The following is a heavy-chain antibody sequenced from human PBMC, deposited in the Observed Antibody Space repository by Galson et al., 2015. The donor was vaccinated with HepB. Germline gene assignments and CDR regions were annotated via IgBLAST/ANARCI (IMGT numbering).Heavy chain of an antibody. D-gene: IGHD5-18*01. V-gene: IGHV3-23*01. Sequence: SLRLSCAASGFTFSSYAMSWVRQAPGKGLEWVSAISGSGGSTYYADSVKGRFTISRDNSKNTLYLQMNSLRAEDTAVYYCAKDSPLLDTAMVSRFDYWGQGTLVTVSS. J-gene: IGHJ4*02. CDR1: GFTFSSYA. CDR2: ISGSGGST. CDR3: AKDSPLLDTAMVSRFDY.